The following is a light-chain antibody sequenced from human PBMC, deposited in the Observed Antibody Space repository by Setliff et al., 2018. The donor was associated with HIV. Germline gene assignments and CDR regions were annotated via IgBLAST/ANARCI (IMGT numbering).Light chain of an antibody. Sequence: QSALTQPASVSGSPGQSITISCTGTSSDIGAYNYVSWYQQYPGKAPKIVIYDVTIWPSGVSNRFSGSKSGNTASLTISGLQAEDEGDYYCYSYTAGTSYVFGGGTKGTVL. CDR3: YSYTAGTSYV. CDR2: DVT. CDR1: SSDIGAYNY. J-gene: IGLJ1*01. V-gene: IGLV2-14*03.